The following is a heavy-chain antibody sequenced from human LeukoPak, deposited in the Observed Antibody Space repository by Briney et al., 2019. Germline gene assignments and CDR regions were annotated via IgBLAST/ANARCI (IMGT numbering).Heavy chain of an antibody. CDR2: IYSGGST. CDR3: ARDLTTVTGFDY. V-gene: IGHV3-66*01. D-gene: IGHD4-17*01. Sequence: PGGSLRLSCAASEFSVGSNYMTWVRQAPGKGLEWVSVIYSGGSTYYADSVKGRFTISRDNSKNTLYLQMNSLRAEDTAVYYCARDLTTVTGFDYWGQGTLVTVSS. J-gene: IGHJ4*02. CDR1: EFSVGSNY.